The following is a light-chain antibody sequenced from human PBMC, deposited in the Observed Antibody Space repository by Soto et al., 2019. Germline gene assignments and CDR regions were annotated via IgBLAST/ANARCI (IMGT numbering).Light chain of an antibody. CDR1: QDITTY. Sequence: DIQITQCPSSLSASVGDSATITCQASQDITTYLNWYQQKPGKPPNLXIYAXSSLQSGGPSRLSGSGSGTDFTLTISSLQPEDFATYYCQQSYNTPRTFGQGTKVEIK. V-gene: IGKV1-39*01. CDR2: AXS. J-gene: IGKJ1*01. CDR3: QQSYNTPRT.